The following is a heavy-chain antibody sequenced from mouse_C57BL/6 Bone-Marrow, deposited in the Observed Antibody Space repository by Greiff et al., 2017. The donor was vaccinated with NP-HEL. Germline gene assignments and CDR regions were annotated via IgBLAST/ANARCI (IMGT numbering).Heavy chain of an antibody. CDR3: ASPYDGYFFAY. CDR1: GFTFSSYT. V-gene: IGHV5-9*01. D-gene: IGHD2-3*01. Sequence: EVKLVESGGGLVKPGGSLKLSCAASGFTFSSYTMSWVRQTPEKRLEWVATISGGGGNTYYPDSVKGRFTISRDNAKNTLYLQMSSLGSEDTALYYCASPYDGYFFAYWGQGTLVTVSA. CDR2: ISGGGGNT. J-gene: IGHJ3*01.